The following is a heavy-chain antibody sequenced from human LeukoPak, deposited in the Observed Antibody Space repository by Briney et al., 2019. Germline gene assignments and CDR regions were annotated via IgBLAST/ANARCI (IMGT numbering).Heavy chain of an antibody. D-gene: IGHD5-18*01. J-gene: IGHJ4*02. CDR2: IKTKTDGGTGTT. CDR3: TTSTYNFFDY. CDR1: GFTFSDAW. V-gene: IGHV3-15*01. Sequence: PGGSLRLSCAASGFTFSDAWMSRVRQAPGKGLEWVGRIKTKTDGGTGTTDYAAPVKGRFTISRDDSKNTLYLQMNSLKTEDTAVYYCTTSTYNFFDYWGQGALVTVSS.